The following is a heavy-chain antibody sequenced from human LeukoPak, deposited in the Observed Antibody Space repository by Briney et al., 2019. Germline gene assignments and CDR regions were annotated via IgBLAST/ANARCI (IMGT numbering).Heavy chain of an antibody. CDR2: VYYRGAT. D-gene: IGHD3-10*01. Sequence: SETLSLTCTVSGGSISSYYWSWIRQPPGKGLEWIGYVYYRGATNYNPSLKTRVTTSIDTSKKQFSLKLSSVTAADTAAYFCAGVFSGRRPFELWGKGTLVTVSS. CDR1: GGSISSYY. V-gene: IGHV4-59*01. J-gene: IGHJ4*02. CDR3: AGVFSGRRPFEL.